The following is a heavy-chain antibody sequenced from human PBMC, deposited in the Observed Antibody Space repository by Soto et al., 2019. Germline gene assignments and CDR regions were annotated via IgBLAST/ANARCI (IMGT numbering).Heavy chain of an antibody. J-gene: IGHJ5*02. D-gene: IGHD6-13*01. V-gene: IGHV6-1*01. Sequence: SQTLSLTCAISGDSVSSNSAAWNWIRQSPSRGLEWLGRTYYRSKWYNDYAVSVKSRITINPDTSKNQFSLQLNSVTPEDTAVYYCARKYSSSWPRAGWFDPWGQGTLVTVSS. CDR1: GDSVSSNSAA. CDR2: TYYRSKWYN. CDR3: ARKYSSSWPRAGWFDP.